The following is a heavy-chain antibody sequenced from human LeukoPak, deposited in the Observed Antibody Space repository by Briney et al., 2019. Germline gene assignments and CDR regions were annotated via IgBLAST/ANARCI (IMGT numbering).Heavy chain of an antibody. Sequence: GSLRLSWAGAGFTFGGYGMHWFRQTAGKGLEWAAVTADDGSRAFYADSVKGRFTISRDNSKTTRSVQIDDLRAEDTAVYYCTRYHNDHFDYWGQGTLVTVSS. CDR3: TRYHNDHFDY. J-gene: IGHJ4*02. D-gene: IGHD5-24*01. V-gene: IGHV3-33*01. CDR2: TADDGSRA. CDR1: GFTFGGYG.